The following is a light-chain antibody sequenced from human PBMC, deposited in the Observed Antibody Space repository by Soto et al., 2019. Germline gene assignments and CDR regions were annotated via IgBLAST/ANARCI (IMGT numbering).Light chain of an antibody. Sequence: EIVMTQSPATLSVSPGERATLSCRASQSVSDNLAWYQRKPGQAPRLLIYGASTRATGIPARFSGSGSATEFTLPISSLQSEDFAIYYCQQSNNWPYTFGQGTKVDIK. CDR2: GAS. CDR1: QSVSDN. CDR3: QQSNNWPYT. V-gene: IGKV3-15*01. J-gene: IGKJ2*01.